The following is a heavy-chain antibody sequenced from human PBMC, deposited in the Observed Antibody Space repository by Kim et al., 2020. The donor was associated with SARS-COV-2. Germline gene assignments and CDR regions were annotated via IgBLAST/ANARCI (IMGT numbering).Heavy chain of an antibody. D-gene: IGHD2-15*01. Sequence: SETLSLTCAVYGGSFSGYYWSWIRQPPGKGLEWIGEINHGGSTNYNPSLKSRVTISVDTSKNQFSLRLSSVTAADTAVYYCAGGKTRLRPLGVAGRELGYWGQGTLVTVSS. CDR1: GGSFSGYY. CDR2: INHGGST. V-gene: IGHV4-34*01. J-gene: IGHJ4*02. CDR3: AGGKTRLRPLGVAGRELGY.